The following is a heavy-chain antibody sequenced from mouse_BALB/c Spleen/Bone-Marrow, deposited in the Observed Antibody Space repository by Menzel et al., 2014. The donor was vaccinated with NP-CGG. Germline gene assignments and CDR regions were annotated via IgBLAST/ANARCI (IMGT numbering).Heavy chain of an antibody. D-gene: IGHD1-1*01. CDR3: ARQILRGFAY. V-gene: IGHV5-12-1*01. J-gene: IGHJ3*01. CDR1: GFAFSSYD. Sequence: EVMLVEPGGGLVKPGGSLKLSCAASGFAFSSYDMSWVRQTPEKRLEWVAYISSGGGSTYYSDTVKGRFTISRDNAKNTLYLQMSSLKSEDTAMYYCARQILRGFAYWGQGTLVTVSA. CDR2: ISSGGGST.